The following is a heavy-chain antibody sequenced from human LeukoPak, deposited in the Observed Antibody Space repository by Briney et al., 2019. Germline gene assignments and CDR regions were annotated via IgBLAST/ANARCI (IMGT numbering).Heavy chain of an antibody. Sequence: PSETLSLTCTVSGGSISSSSYSWGWIRQPPGKGLEWIGGIYYSGSTYYNPSLKSRVTISVDTSKNQFSLKLSSVTAADTAVYYCARLYNWNYVYYFDYWGQGTLVTVSS. CDR1: GGSISSSSYS. CDR3: ARLYNWNYVYYFDY. V-gene: IGHV4-39*01. D-gene: IGHD1-7*01. CDR2: IYYSGST. J-gene: IGHJ4*02.